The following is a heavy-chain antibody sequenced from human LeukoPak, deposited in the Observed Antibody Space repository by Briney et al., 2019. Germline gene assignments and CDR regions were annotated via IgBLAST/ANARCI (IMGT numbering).Heavy chain of an antibody. J-gene: IGHJ3*02. CDR2: ISGSGGST. D-gene: IGHD3-16*01. CDR3: AKWHYDYVWGAVDI. V-gene: IGHV3-23*01. CDR1: GFTFSTYA. Sequence: GGSLRLSCAASGFTFSTYAMSWVRQAPGKGLEWVSAISGSGGSTYYADSVKGRFTISRDNSKNTLYLQMNSLRAEDTAVYYCAKWHYDYVWGAVDIWGQGTMVTVSS.